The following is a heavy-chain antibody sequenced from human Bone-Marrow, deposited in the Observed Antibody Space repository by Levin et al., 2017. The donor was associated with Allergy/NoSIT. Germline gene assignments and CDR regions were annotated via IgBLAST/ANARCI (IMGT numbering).Heavy chain of an antibody. J-gene: IGHJ4*02. V-gene: IGHV3-7*01. CDR3: ASTLTGYLFDY. CDR2: INEDGSER. D-gene: IGHD1-14*01. Sequence: PGESLKISCAASEFMFSISWMAWVRQAPGKGLEWVANINEDGSERHYLDSVKGRFTISRDNAKRSLYLQMNSLRTEDTAVYYCASTLTGYLFDYWGQGTLVTVSS. CDR1: EFMFSISW.